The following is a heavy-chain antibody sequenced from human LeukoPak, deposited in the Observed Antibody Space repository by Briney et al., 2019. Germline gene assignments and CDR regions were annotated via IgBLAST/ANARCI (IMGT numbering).Heavy chain of an antibody. CDR1: GFTFSSFS. V-gene: IGHV3-21*01. Sequence: GGSLRLSCAASGFTFSSFSMNWVCQAPGKGLEWVSSISTTSTYIYYADSLRGRFTISRDNAKNSLYLQMSSLRAEDTAVYYCAREMGYMVRGVLPSDYWGQGTLVTVSS. D-gene: IGHD3-10*01. J-gene: IGHJ4*02. CDR2: ISTTSTYI. CDR3: AREMGYMVRGVLPSDY.